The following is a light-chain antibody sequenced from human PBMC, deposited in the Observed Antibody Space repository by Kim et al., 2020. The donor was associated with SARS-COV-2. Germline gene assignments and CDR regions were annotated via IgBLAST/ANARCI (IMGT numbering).Light chain of an antibody. CDR3: SSYTSRSNFGV. Sequence: VSGYPGQSITISCPGTSNYVSWYQQHPGKAPKLMIFDVSDRPSGVSNRFSGSKSGNTASLTISGLRAEDEAAYYCSSYTSRSNFGVFGGGTQLTVL. V-gene: IGLV2-14*03. CDR1: SNY. CDR2: DVS. J-gene: IGLJ2*01.